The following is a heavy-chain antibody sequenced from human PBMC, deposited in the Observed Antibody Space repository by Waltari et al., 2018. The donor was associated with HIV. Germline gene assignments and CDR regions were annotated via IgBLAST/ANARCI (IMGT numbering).Heavy chain of an antibody. CDR2: IYTSGST. V-gene: IGHV4-4*07. Sequence: QVQLQESGPGLVKPSETLSLTSTVSGGSLSSYYRPWTRQPAGKGLEWIGRIYTSGSTNYNPSLKSRVTMSVDTSKNQFSLKLSSVTAADTAVYYCAVTVTLPYYYGMDGWGQGTTVTVSS. CDR3: AVTVTLPYYYGMDG. CDR1: GGSLSSYY. J-gene: IGHJ6*02. D-gene: IGHD4-4*01.